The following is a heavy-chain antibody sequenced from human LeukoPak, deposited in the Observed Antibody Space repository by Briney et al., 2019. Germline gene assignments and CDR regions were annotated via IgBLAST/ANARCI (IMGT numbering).Heavy chain of an antibody. CDR1: GLTFSNYA. Sequence: GGSLRLSCAVSGLTFSNYAMSWVRQAPGKGLDWVSAISGSGGSTYYADSVKGRFTISRDNSKNTLYLQMNSLRAEDTAVYYCAKTLLAAMVNNWFDPWGQGTLVTVSS. V-gene: IGHV3-23*01. CDR2: ISGSGGST. CDR3: AKTLLAAMVNNWFDP. J-gene: IGHJ5*02. D-gene: IGHD5-18*01.